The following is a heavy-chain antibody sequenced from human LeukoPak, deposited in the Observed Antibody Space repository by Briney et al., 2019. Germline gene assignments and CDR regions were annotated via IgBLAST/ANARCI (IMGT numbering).Heavy chain of an antibody. J-gene: IGHJ4*02. V-gene: IGHV1-24*01. D-gene: IGHD6-13*01. CDR3: ARDSQVGIAEMVYFDY. CDR1: GYTLSELC. Sequence: ASVKVSCKVSGYTLSELCMHWVRQAPGKGLEWMGGCNPEDGETIYAQKFQARVTMTEDTSTDTAYMELSSLRSEDTAVYYCARDSQVGIAEMVYFDYWGQGTLVTVSS. CDR2: CNPEDGET.